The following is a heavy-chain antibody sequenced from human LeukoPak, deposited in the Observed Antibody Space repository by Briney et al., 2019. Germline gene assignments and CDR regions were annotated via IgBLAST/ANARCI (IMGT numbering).Heavy chain of an antibody. CDR1: GGSISSYY. D-gene: IGHD3-10*01. J-gene: IGHJ4*02. CDR2: IYYSGST. Sequence: SETLSLTCTVSGGSISSYYWSWIRQPPGKGLEWIGHIYYSGSTNYNPSLKSRVTISVDTSKNQFSLKLSSVTAADTAVYYCARVWFGELLLFDYWGQGTLVTVSS. CDR3: ARVWFGELLLFDY. V-gene: IGHV4-59*08.